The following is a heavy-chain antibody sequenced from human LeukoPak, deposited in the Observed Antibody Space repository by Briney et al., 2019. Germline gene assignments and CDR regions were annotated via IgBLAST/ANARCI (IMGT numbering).Heavy chain of an antibody. J-gene: IGHJ4*02. V-gene: IGHV1-46*01. CDR1: GYTLTSYY. D-gene: IGHD3-22*01. CDR3: AREPPYYYDSSGYFDY. CDR2: MTPSGGST. Sequence: ASVKVSCKASGYTLTSYYIHWVRQAPGHGLEWMGLMTPSGGSTSYAHKFQGRVTMTRDMSTSTVYMELSSLRSEDTAVYYCAREPPYYYDSSGYFDYWGQGTLVTVSS.